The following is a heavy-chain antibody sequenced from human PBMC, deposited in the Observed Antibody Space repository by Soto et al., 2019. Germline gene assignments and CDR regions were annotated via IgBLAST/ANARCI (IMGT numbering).Heavy chain of an antibody. J-gene: IGHJ5*02. CDR2: LLRPGRST. Sequence: GGSLRLSCAASGFMFSDYAMTWARQAPGKELEWVSGLLRPGRSTYYADSVKGRFTISGDTSANAVYLQMDSLRAEDTAVYYCAKDAIANDGIWLMDSWGQGTVVTVSS. CDR1: GFMFSDYA. D-gene: IGHD3-16*01. CDR3: AKDAIANDGIWLMDS. V-gene: IGHV3-23*01.